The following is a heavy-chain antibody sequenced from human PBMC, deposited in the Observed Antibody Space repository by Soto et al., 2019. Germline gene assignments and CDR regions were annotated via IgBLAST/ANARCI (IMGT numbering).Heavy chain of an antibody. V-gene: IGHV4-34*01. Sequence: QVQLQQWGGGLLKSSETLSLTCAVYGGSFRGYYWCWVSQPPGKGLEWIWEIHHSGSTNDTPSLKSRVTISLATYKNQFSLKLSAVTAADTAVYYCATGEGGCKGNWFDPWGQGTLVTVSS. J-gene: IGHJ5*02. CDR2: IHHSGST. CDR3: ATGEGGCKGNWFDP. D-gene: IGHD2-15*01. CDR1: GGSFRGYY.